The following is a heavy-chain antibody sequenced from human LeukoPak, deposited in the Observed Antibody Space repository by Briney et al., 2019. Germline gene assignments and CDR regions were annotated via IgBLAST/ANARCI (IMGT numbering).Heavy chain of an antibody. Sequence: GESLKISCKGSGYSFTSYWIGWVRQMPGKGLEWMGIIYPGDSDTRYSPSSQGQVTISADKSISTAYLQWSSLKASDTAMYYCARGASYCSSTSCYPDYWGQGTLVTVSS. V-gene: IGHV5-51*01. CDR3: ARGASYCSSTSCYPDY. D-gene: IGHD2-2*01. CDR1: GYSFTSYW. CDR2: IYPGDSDT. J-gene: IGHJ4*02.